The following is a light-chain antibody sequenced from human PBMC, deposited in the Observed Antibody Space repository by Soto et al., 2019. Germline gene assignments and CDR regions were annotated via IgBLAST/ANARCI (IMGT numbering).Light chain of an antibody. V-gene: IGKV3D-15*01. CDR1: QSVSDN. Sequence: EIVLTQSPATLSVSPGARVTLSCRASQSVSDNLAWYQKKPGQAPRLLIYGASIMATDITARFSGSGSGTEFSLTISSLQSEDCAVYYCQQYNDWPLTFGGGTKVEIK. CDR2: GAS. J-gene: IGKJ4*01. CDR3: QQYNDWPLT.